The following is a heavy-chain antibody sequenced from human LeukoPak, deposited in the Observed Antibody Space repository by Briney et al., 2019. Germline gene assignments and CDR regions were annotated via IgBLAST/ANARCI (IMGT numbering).Heavy chain of an antibody. Sequence: GGSLRLSGAASGLTVSSNYMSWVRQAPGKGLEWVSVIYSGGNTYYADSVKGRFTISRDYSKNTLYLQMNSLRVEDTAVYYCARGYYYAGTTDYYALAYWGQGTLVTVSS. CDR2: IYSGGNT. D-gene: IGHD3-22*01. V-gene: IGHV3-53*01. J-gene: IGHJ4*02. CDR1: GLTVSSNY. CDR3: ARGYYYAGTTDYYALAY.